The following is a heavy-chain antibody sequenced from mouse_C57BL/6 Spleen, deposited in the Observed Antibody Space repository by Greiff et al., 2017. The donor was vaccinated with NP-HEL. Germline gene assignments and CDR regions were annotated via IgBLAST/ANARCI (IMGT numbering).Heavy chain of an antibody. Sequence: VQLQQSVAELVRPGASVKLSCTASGFNIKNNYMHWVKQRPEQGLEWIGRIDPANGNTKYASKFQGKATITADTSSNTAYLQLSSLTSEDTAIYYCARGGGFRYYFDDWGQGTTLTVSS. J-gene: IGHJ2*01. D-gene: IGHD1-1*02. V-gene: IGHV14-3*01. CDR1: GFNIKNNY. CDR3: ARGGGFRYYFDD. CDR2: IDPANGNT.